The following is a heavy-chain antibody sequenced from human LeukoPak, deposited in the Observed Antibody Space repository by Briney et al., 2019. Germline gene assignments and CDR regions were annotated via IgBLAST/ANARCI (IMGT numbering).Heavy chain of an antibody. CDR3: ARKGLLGSGKPWFDP. V-gene: IGHV1-8*01. D-gene: IGHD2-15*01. CDR1: GYTFPSYD. Sequence: ASVKVSCKASGYTFPSYDINWVRQASGQGLEWMGWMNPNSGNTASAQKFQGRVTMTTNTSISTAYMELTGLRSEDTAMYFCARKGLLGSGKPWFDPWGQGTLVTVSS. J-gene: IGHJ5*02. CDR2: MNPNSGNT.